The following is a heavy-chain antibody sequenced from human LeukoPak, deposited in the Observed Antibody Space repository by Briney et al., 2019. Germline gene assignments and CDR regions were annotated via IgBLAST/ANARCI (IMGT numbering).Heavy chain of an antibody. Sequence: ASVKVSCKASGYTFTDYYINWLRQAPAQGLEWMGWINPNSGGTNYAQNFQGRVTMTRDTSITTAYMELSRLRSDDTAVYFCARDRGDYYFDYWGQGTLVSVSS. D-gene: IGHD6-25*01. J-gene: IGHJ4*02. V-gene: IGHV1-2*02. CDR2: INPNSGGT. CDR1: GYTFTDYY. CDR3: ARDRGDYYFDY.